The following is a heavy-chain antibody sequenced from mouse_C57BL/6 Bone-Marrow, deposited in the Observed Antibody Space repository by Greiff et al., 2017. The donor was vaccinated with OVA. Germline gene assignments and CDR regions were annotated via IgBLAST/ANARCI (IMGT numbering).Heavy chain of an antibody. Sequence: QVQLQQPGAELVMPGASVKLSCKASGYTFTSYWMHWVKQRPGQGLEWIGEIDPSDSYTNYNQKFKVKSTLTVDKSSSTAYMQLSSLTSEDSAVYYCARGYYFDYWGQGTTLTVSS. CDR3: ARGYYFDY. J-gene: IGHJ2*01. V-gene: IGHV1-69*01. CDR1: GYTFTSYW. CDR2: IDPSDSYT.